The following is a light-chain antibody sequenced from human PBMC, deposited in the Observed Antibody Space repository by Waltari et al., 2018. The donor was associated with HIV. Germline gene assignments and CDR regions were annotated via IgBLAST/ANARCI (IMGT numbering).Light chain of an antibody. V-gene: IGLV2-11*01. J-gene: IGLJ3*02. CDR2: DVT. Sequence: QSALTQPRSVSGSPGQSVTISCTGTRSDVGGYNYVSWYQQHPRKAPKLMIYDVTKRPSGVPDRFSGSKSGNTASLTISGLQAEDEADYFCCSYAGGYTLVFGGGTKLTVL. CDR3: CSYAGGYTLV. CDR1: RSDVGGYNY.